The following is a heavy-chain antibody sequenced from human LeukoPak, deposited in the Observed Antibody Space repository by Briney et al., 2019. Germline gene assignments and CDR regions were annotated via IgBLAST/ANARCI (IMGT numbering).Heavy chain of an antibody. D-gene: IGHD2-8*01. Sequence: GGSLGLSCAASGFTFSSVWMTWVRQPPGKGLEWVGRVKLNIDGATTNYSAPVKGRFTISRDDSKDTLYLQMNSLKTEDTALYYCATGLRNGFEIWGQGTMVTVSS. CDR2: VKLNIDGATT. CDR1: GFTFSSVW. CDR3: ATGLRNGFEI. J-gene: IGHJ3*02. V-gene: IGHV3-15*06.